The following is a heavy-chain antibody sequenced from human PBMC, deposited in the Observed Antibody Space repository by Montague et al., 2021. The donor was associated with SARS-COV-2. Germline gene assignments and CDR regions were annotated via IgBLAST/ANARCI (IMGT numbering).Heavy chain of an antibody. CDR1: GFSLSPSGVG. D-gene: IGHD3-22*01. CDR2: IYWDDDK. V-gene: IGHV2-5*02. Sequence: PALVEPTQTLTLTCTFSGFSLSPSGVGVGWIRQPPGKALEWLALIYWDDDKRYSPSLKSRLTITKDTSKNQVVLTVTNMDPVDTATYYCAHYYYDSSGVDYWGRGTLVTVSS. J-gene: IGHJ4*02. CDR3: AHYYYDSSGVDY.